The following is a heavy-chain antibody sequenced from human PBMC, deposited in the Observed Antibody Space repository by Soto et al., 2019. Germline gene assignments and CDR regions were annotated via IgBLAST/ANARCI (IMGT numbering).Heavy chain of an antibody. Sequence: GGSLRLSCAASGFTFYDYGMSWVRQAPGKGLEWVSGINWNGGSTGYADSVKGRFTISRDNAKNSLYLQMNSLRAEDTALYHCARGSRIAVAGFLNWFDPWGQGTLVTVSS. V-gene: IGHV3-20*01. D-gene: IGHD6-19*01. CDR2: INWNGGST. CDR1: GFTFYDYG. J-gene: IGHJ5*02. CDR3: ARGSRIAVAGFLNWFDP.